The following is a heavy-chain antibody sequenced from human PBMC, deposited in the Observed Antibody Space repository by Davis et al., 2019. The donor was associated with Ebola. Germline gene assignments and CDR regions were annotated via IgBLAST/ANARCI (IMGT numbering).Heavy chain of an antibody. V-gene: IGHV3-23*01. CDR1: GFTFSSYA. Sequence: GESLKISCAASGFTFSSYAMSWVRQAPGKGLEWVSAISGSGGSTYYADSVKGRFTISRDNSKNTLYLQMNSLRAEDTAVYYCAKGATVKKYYYYYMDVWGKGTTVTVSS. J-gene: IGHJ6*03. D-gene: IGHD4-11*01. CDR2: ISGSGGST. CDR3: AKGATVKKYYYYYMDV.